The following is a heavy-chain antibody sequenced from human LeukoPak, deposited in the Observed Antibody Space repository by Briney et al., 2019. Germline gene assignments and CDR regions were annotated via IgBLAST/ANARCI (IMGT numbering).Heavy chain of an antibody. CDR2: INPNSGGT. CDR1: GYTFTGYY. V-gene: IGHV1-2*02. Sequence: ASVKVSCKASGYTFTGYYMHWVRQAPGQGLEWMGWINPNSGGTNYAQKFQGRVTMTRDTSISTAYMELSSLRSEDTAVYYCARRLYDILTGYPYYFDYWGQGTLVTVSS. D-gene: IGHD3-9*01. CDR3: ARRLYDILTGYPYYFDY. J-gene: IGHJ4*02.